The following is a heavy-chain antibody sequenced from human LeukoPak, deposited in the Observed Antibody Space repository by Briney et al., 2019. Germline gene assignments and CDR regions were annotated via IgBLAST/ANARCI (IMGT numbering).Heavy chain of an antibody. CDR3: VKEALTVAGNWHFDL. CDR2: VDSAGAP. J-gene: IGHJ2*01. CDR1: GFTFNNYD. D-gene: IGHD6-19*01. V-gene: IGHV3-13*05. Sequence: GGSLRHSCAASGFTFNNYDMHWVRHVIGKGLEWVSAVDSAGAPYYAGSVKGRFTISRENAKKSLYLQMDSLGAGDTAVYYCVKEALTVAGNWHFDLWGRGTLVTVSS.